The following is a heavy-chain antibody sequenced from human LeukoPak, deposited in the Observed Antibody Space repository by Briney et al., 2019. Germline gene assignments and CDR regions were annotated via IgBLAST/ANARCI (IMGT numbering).Heavy chain of an antibody. V-gene: IGHV4-34*01. CDR3: ARGFIVATSPAYYYYGMDV. D-gene: IGHD5-12*01. Sequence: SETLSLTCAVYGGSFSGYYWSWIRQPPGKGLEWIGEINHSGSTNYNPSLKSRVTISVDTSKNQFPLKLSSVTAADTAVYYCARGFIVATSPAYYYYGMDVWGQGTTVTVSS. J-gene: IGHJ6*02. CDR2: INHSGST. CDR1: GGSFSGYY.